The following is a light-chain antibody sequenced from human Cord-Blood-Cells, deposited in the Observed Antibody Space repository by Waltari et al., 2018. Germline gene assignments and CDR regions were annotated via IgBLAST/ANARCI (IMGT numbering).Light chain of an antibody. Sequence: QSALTQPRSVSGSPGQSVTISCTGTSSDVGGCNYVCWYQQHPGKAPTLMIYDVSKRPSVVPDRFSGSKSGNTASLTISGLQAEDEADYYCCSYAGSYTYVVFGGGTKLTVL. CDR1: SSDVGGCNY. V-gene: IGLV2-11*01. CDR3: CSYAGSYTYVV. CDR2: DVS. J-gene: IGLJ2*01.